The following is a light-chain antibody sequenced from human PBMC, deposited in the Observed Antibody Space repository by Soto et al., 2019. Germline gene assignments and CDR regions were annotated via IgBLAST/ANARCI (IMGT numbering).Light chain of an antibody. CDR3: QQASAFPIT. Sequence: DIQMTQSPSFVSASVRDRVTVTCRASQGITNWLAWYQQKPGRAPKLLIYTVSTLGSGVPSRFSGSGSGTEFTLTISSLQPEDFATYYCQQASAFPITFGQGTRLEIK. V-gene: IGKV1-12*01. J-gene: IGKJ5*01. CDR2: TVS. CDR1: QGITNW.